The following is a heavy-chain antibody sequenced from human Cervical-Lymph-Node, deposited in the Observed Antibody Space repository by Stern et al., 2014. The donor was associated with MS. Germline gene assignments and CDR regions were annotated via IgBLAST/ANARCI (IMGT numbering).Heavy chain of an antibody. CDR2: IYYSGTT. D-gene: IGHD2/OR15-2a*01. CDR3: ARFRTIYDWFDP. CDR1: GDSIASTSYY. J-gene: IGHJ5*02. Sequence: VQLQESGPGLVKPSQTLSLTCTVSGDSIASTSYYWSWLRQHPKQGLEWIGYIYYSGTTYYNPSLQSRLSLSVDTSKNQFSLKLNSVTAADTAIYYCARFRTIYDWFDPWGQGTLVTVSS. V-gene: IGHV4-31*03.